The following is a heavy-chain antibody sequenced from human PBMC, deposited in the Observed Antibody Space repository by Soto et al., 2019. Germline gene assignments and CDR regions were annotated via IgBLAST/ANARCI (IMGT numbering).Heavy chain of an antibody. CDR1: GFTFSSYA. CDR3: ARDNGGDLPLVRGYFDY. D-gene: IGHD2-21*01. V-gene: IGHV3-30*04. J-gene: IGHJ4*02. CDR2: ISYDGSNK. Sequence: GGSLRLSCAASGFTFSSYAMHWVRQAPGKGLEWVAVISYDGSNKYYADSVKGRFTISRDNSKNTLYLQMNSLRAEDTAVYYCARDNGGDLPLVRGYFDYWGQGTLVTVSS.